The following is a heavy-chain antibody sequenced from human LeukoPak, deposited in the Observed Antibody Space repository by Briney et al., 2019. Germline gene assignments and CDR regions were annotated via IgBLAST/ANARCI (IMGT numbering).Heavy chain of an antibody. D-gene: IGHD6-19*01. CDR1: GYTFTGYY. CDR2: INPNSGGA. CDR3: ARDPPPAVAGTPFDY. V-gene: IGHV1-2*04. J-gene: IGHJ4*02. Sequence: GASVKVSCKASGYTFTGYYMHWVRQAPGQGLEWMGWINPNSGGANYAQKFQGWVTMTRDTSISTAYMELSRLRSDDTAVYYCARDPPPAVAGTPFDYWGQGTLVTVSS.